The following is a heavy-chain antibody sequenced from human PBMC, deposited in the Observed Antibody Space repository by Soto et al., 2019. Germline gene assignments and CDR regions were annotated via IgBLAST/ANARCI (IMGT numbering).Heavy chain of an antibody. CDR1: GYTFTSYD. CDR3: ARDAPGDTIFGVVIMAHYGMDV. CDR2: MNPNSGNT. J-gene: IGHJ6*02. V-gene: IGHV1-8*01. Sequence: ASVKVSCKASGYTFTSYDINWVRQATGQGLEWMGWMNPNSGNTGYAQKFQGRVTMTRNTSISTAYMELSSLRSDDTAVYYCARDAPGDTIFGVVIMAHYGMDVWGQGTTVTVSS. D-gene: IGHD3-3*01.